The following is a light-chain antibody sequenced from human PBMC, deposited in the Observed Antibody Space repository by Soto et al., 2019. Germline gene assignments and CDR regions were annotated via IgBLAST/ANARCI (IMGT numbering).Light chain of an antibody. CDR1: QSISSW. J-gene: IGKJ1*01. CDR3: QQYNRYSRT. CDR2: KAS. V-gene: IGKV1-5*03. Sequence: DIQMTQSPSTLSASVGDRVTITCRASQSISSWLAWYQQKPGKAPKLLIYKASTLESGVPSRFSGSGSGTEFTLTISSLQSDDFATYYCQQYNRYSRTFGQGTKVEIK.